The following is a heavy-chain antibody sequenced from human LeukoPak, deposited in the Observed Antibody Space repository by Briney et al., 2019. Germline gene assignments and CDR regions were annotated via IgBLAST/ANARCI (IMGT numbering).Heavy chain of an antibody. J-gene: IGHJ6*03. CDR2: ISYPGST. CDR3: ARGVGELLSYYYYYYMDV. CDR1: GGSISSYY. Sequence: SETLSLTCTVSGGSISSYYWSWIRQPPGKGLDWIGYISYPGSTNYNPSLNSRVTISIDTPKNQFSLKLSSVTAADTAVYYCARGVGELLSYYYYYYMDVWGKGTTVTISS. D-gene: IGHD3-10*01. V-gene: IGHV4-59*01.